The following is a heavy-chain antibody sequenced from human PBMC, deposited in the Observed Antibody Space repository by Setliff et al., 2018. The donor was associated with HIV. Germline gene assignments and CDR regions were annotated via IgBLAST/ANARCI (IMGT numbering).Heavy chain of an antibody. D-gene: IGHD2-2*01. V-gene: IGHV4-31*03. J-gene: IGHJ2*01. CDR3: ATKPRPIVVVPAATFWYLDL. Sequence: PSETLSLTCSVSGGSISSGDYYWTWIRQHPGKGLEWIGYIYYSGSTYYNPSLKSRVTISVDTSKNQFSLKLSSVTAADTAIYYCATKPRPIVVVPAATFWYLDLWGRGTLVTSPQ. CDR2: IYYSGST. CDR1: GGSISSGDYY.